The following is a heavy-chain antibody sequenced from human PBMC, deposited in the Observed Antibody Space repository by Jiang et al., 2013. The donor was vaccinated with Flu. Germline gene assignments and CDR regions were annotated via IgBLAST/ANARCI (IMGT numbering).Heavy chain of an antibody. Sequence: QTLSLTRAISGDSVSSSSAAWNWIRQSPSRGLEWLGRTYYRSTWYNEYPVSVKGRITINPDTPKNQFSLQLNSVTPEDTAVYYCARLGYCSGGSCYPETRYYYYGMDVWGQGTTVTVSS. CDR3: ARLGYCSGGSCYPETRYYYYGMDV. J-gene: IGHJ6*02. V-gene: IGHV6-1*01. D-gene: IGHD2-15*01. CDR1: GDSVSSSSAA. CDR2: TYYRSTWYN.